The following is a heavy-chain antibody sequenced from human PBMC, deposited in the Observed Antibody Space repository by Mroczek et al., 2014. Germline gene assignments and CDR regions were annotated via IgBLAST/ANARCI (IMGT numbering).Heavy chain of an antibody. CDR3: ARGGTRGYKY. J-gene: IGHJ4*02. V-gene: IGHV4-59*01. CDR1: GGSISSYY. Sequence: QVQLQESGPGLVKPSETLSLTCTVSGGSISSYYWSWIRQPPGKGLEWIGYIYYSGSTNYNPSLKSRVTISVDTSKNQFSLKLSSVTAADTAVYYCARGGTRGYKYWGQGTLVTVSS. CDR2: IYYSGST. D-gene: IGHD5-24*01.